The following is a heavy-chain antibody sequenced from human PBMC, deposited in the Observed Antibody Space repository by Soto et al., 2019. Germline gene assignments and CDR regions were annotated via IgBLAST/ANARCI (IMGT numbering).Heavy chain of an antibody. J-gene: IGHJ6*02. D-gene: IGHD2-2*01. CDR3: ARHGGVVVPAAISRFHYYGMDV. CDR1: GYSFTSYW. Sequence: PGESLKISCKGSGYSFTSYWIGWVRQMPGKGLEWMGIIYPGDSDTRYSPSLQGQVTISADKSISTAYLQWSSLKATDTAMYYCARHGGVVVPAAISRFHYYGMDVWGQGTTVTVSS. V-gene: IGHV5-51*01. CDR2: IYPGDSDT.